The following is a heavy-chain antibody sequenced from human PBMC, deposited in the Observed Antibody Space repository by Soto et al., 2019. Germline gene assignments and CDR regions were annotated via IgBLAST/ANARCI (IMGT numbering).Heavy chain of an antibody. CDR3: ARVQGKAARRYAFDI. D-gene: IGHD6-6*01. CDR2: INHSGST. J-gene: IGHJ3*02. Sequence: SETLSLTCAVYGGSFSGYYWSWIRQPPGKGLEWIGEINHSGSTNYNPSLKSRVTISVDTSKNQFSLKLSSVTAADTAVYYCARVQGKAARRYAFDIWGQGTMVTVSS. V-gene: IGHV4-34*01. CDR1: GGSFSGYY.